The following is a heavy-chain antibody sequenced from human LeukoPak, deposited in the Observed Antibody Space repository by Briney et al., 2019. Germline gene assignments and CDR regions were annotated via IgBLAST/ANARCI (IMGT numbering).Heavy chain of an antibody. CDR2: IYTSGST. Sequence: SETLSLTCTVSGGSISSHYWSWIRQPAGKGLEWIGRIYTSGSTNYNPSLKSRVTMSVDTSKKQFSLKLSSVTAADTAVYYCARDHKSTPYCSSTSCYRSGWFDPWGQGTLVTVSS. CDR1: GGSISSHY. D-gene: IGHD2-2*02. J-gene: IGHJ5*02. V-gene: IGHV4-4*07. CDR3: ARDHKSTPYCSSTSCYRSGWFDP.